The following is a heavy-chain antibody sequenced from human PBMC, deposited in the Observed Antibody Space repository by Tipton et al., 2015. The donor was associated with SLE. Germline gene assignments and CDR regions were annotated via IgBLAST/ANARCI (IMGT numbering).Heavy chain of an antibody. Sequence: TLSLTCTVSGGSISSGSYYWSWIRQPAGKGLEWIGRIYTSGSTNYNPSLKSRVTISVDTSKNQFSLTLSSVTAADTAVYYCARVNGGWSGVDYWGQGTLVTVSS. V-gene: IGHV4-61*02. J-gene: IGHJ4*02. D-gene: IGHD6-19*01. CDR1: GGSISSGSYY. CDR3: ARVNGGWSGVDY. CDR2: IYTSGST.